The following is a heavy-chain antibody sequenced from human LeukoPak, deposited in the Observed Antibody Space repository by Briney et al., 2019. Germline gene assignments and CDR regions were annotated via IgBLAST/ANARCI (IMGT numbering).Heavy chain of an antibody. CDR2: IYYSGST. D-gene: IGHD5-12*01. Sequence: SQTLSLTCTVSGGSISSGDYYWSWIRQPPATGLEWIGYIYYSGSTYYNPSLKSRVSISVDTSKNQFSLKLSSVTAADTAVYYCARERSGSDYDYWGQGTLVTVSS. CDR1: GGSISSGDYY. V-gene: IGHV4-30-4*08. CDR3: ARERSGSDYDY. J-gene: IGHJ4*02.